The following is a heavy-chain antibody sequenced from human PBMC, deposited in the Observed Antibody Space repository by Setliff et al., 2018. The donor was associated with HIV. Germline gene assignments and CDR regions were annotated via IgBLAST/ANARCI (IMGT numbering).Heavy chain of an antibody. J-gene: IGHJ4*02. CDR1: GYSISSGYY. CDR2: IYHSGSS. V-gene: IGHV4-38-2*01. CDR3: ARLPGYSYGPFDY. Sequence: PSETLSLTCAVSGYSISSGYYWGWIRQPPGKGLEWIGSIYHSGSSYYNPSLKSRVTISVDTSENQFSLKLSSVTAADTAVYYCARLPGYSYGPFDYWGQGTLVTVSS. D-gene: IGHD5-18*01.